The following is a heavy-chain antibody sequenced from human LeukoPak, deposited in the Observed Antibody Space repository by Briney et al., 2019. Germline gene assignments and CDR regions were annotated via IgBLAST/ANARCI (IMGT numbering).Heavy chain of an antibody. J-gene: IGHJ4*02. Sequence: GGSLRLSCAASGFTFSDDYMSWIRQTPGKGLEWLACISGSSADIKYADSVKGRFTISRDNAKNSLYLQMNSLRAEDTAVYYCARGPDGSGSYAEFDYWGQGTLVTVSS. CDR1: GFTFSDDY. CDR3: ARGPDGSGSYAEFDY. D-gene: IGHD3-10*01. CDR2: ISGSSADI. V-gene: IGHV3-11*06.